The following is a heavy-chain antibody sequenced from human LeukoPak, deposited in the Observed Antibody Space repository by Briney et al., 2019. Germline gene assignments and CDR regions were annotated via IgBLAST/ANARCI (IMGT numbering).Heavy chain of an antibody. J-gene: IGHJ4*02. CDR2: IYYSGST. Sequence: PSETLSLTCTVSGGSISSGGYYRSWIRQHPGKGLEWIGYIYYSGSTYYNPSLKSRVTISVDTSKNQFSLKLSSVTAADTAVYYCARVLEDCGGDCYPGGFDYWGQGTLVTVSS. V-gene: IGHV4-31*03. D-gene: IGHD2-21*02. CDR1: GGSISSGGYY. CDR3: ARVLEDCGGDCYPGGFDY.